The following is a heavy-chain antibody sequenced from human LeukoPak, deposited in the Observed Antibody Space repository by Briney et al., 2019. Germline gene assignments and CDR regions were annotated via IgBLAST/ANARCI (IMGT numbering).Heavy chain of an antibody. CDR2: IRYDGSNK. CDR3: AKFDFWSGYYEWFDP. CDR1: GFTFSSYG. D-gene: IGHD3-3*01. Sequence: GGSLRLSCAASGFTFSSYGMHWVRQAPGKGLEWVAFIRYDGSNKYYASSVKGRFTISRDNSKNTLYLQMNSLRAEDTAVYYCAKFDFWSGYYEWFDPWGQGTLVTVSS. J-gene: IGHJ5*02. V-gene: IGHV3-30*02.